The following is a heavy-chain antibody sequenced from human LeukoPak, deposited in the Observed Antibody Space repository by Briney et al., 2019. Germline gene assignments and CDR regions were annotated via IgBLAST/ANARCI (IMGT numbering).Heavy chain of an antibody. CDR3: AREGIVATINPTFGFDY. CDR2: INWNSGSI. V-gene: IGHV3-9*01. J-gene: IGHJ4*02. D-gene: IGHD5-12*01. Sequence: PGRSLRLSCAASGFTFDDYAMHWVRQAPGKGLEWVSGINWNSGSIGYADSVKGRFTISRDNAKNSLYLQMNSLRAEDTAVYYCAREGIVATINPTFGFDYWGQGTLVTVSS. CDR1: GFTFDDYA.